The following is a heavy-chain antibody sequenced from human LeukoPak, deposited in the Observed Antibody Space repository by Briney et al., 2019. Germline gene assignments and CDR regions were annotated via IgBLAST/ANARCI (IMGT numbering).Heavy chain of an antibody. CDR3: ARDGSDYYGSGSYYYYGMDV. CDR1: GFTFSSYA. J-gene: IGHJ6*02. D-gene: IGHD3-10*01. V-gene: IGHV3-30-3*01. Sequence: GGSLRLSCAASGFTFSSYAMHWVRQAPGKGLEWVAVISYDGSNKYYADSVKGRLTISRDNSKNTLYLQMNSLRAEDTAVYYCARDGSDYYGSGSYYYYGMDVWGQGTTVTVSS. CDR2: ISYDGSNK.